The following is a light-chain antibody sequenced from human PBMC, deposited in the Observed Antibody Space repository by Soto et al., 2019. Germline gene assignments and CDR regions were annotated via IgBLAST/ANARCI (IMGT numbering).Light chain of an antibody. J-gene: IGKJ5*01. CDR2: DAS. Sequence: PGERATLSCRASQSVSSYLVWYQQRPGQAPRLLIYDASNRATDIPARFSGSGSGTDFTLSISSLEPEDFAVYYCKQRSNWPLTFGQGTRLEIK. V-gene: IGKV3-11*01. CDR1: QSVSSY. CDR3: KQRSNWPLT.